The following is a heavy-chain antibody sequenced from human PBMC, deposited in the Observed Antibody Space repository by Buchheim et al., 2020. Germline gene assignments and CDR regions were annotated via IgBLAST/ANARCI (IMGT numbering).Heavy chain of an antibody. CDR2: IKSDGSSK. D-gene: IGHD5/OR15-5a*01. Sequence: VQLVESGGGVVQPGGSLRLSCAASGFTFSSYGMHWVRQAPGKGLEWVAGIKSDGSSKNYADSVKGRFTISRDNAKNTLYLQMNSLRAEDTAVYYCAKASTTASAAFDYWGQGTL. CDR1: GFTFSSYG. CDR3: AKASTTASAAFDY. J-gene: IGHJ4*02. V-gene: IGHV3-30*18.